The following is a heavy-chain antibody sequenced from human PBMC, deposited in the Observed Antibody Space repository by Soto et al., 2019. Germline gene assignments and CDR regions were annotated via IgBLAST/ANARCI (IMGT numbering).Heavy chain of an antibody. V-gene: IGHV3-23*01. CDR1: GFTFSSYA. CDR2: ISGSGGST. D-gene: IGHD3-10*01. J-gene: IGHJ6*02. CDR3: ATGRGLYYYYGMDV. Sequence: EVQLLESGGGLVQPGGSLRLSCAASGFTFSSYAMSWVRQAPGKGLEWVSAISGSGGSTYYADSVKGRFTISRDNSKITLYLQMNSLRAEDTAVYYCATGRGLYYYYGMDVWGQGTTVTVSS.